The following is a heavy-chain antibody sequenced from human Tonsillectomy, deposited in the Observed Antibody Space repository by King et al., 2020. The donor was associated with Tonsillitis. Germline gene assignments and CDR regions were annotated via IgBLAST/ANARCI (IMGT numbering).Heavy chain of an antibody. J-gene: IGHJ4*02. CDR2: ISNDGGDK. Sequence: QLVQSGGGVAQPGRSLRLSCAASGFDFTIYAMHWVRQAPGKGLEWVAAISNDGGDKYYTDSMKGRVTISRDNSKNTLYLQMNSLTVEDTAVYYCTTLTTSGPYYFDYWGQGTLVTVSS. D-gene: IGHD1-14*01. V-gene: IGHV3-30*10. CDR1: GFDFTIYA. CDR3: TTLTTSGPYYFDY.